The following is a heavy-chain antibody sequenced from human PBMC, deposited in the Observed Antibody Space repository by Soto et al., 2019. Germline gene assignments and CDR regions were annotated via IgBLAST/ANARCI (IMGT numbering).Heavy chain of an antibody. CDR1: GFSLSTSGVG. V-gene: IGHV2-5*02. D-gene: IGHD3-3*01. CDR2: IYWDDDK. J-gene: IGHJ4*02. Sequence: QITLKESGPTLMKPTQTLTLTCTFSGFSLSTSGVGVGWIRQPPGKALEWLALIYWDDDKRYSPSLKSRLTITKDTSKNQVVLTMTNMDPVDTATYYCAHSLYDFWSGYFDYWGQGTLVTVSS. CDR3: AHSLYDFWSGYFDY.